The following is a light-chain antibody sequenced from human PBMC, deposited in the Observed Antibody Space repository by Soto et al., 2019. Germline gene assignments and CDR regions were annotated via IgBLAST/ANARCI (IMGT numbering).Light chain of an antibody. CDR1: SSDVGGYNY. V-gene: IGLV2-14*03. CDR2: DVS. Sequence: QSALTQPASVSGSPGQSITISCTGTSSDVGGYNYVSWYQHHPGKAPKVMIYDVSNRPSGVSNRFSGSKSGNTASLTISGLQAEDGADYYCSSYTISSTLVFGGGTELTVL. CDR3: SSYTISSTLV. J-gene: IGLJ2*01.